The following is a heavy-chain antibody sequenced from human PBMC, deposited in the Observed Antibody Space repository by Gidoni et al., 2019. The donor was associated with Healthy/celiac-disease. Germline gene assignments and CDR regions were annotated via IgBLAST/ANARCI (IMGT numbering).Heavy chain of an antibody. CDR2: ISASHGNT. J-gene: IGHJ4*02. CDR1: GYTFTTYG. Sequence: QLLQSAAEVKKPGASVKVSCKASGYTFTTYGISWVRPAPGQGLECMGWISASHGNTNNAQKLQGRVTMTTDRSTRTLYMELRSLRSDDTAGYYCARDTAIFGVVIDGPDYWGQGTLVTVSS. CDR3: ARDTAIFGVVIDGPDY. V-gene: IGHV1-18*04. D-gene: IGHD3-3*01.